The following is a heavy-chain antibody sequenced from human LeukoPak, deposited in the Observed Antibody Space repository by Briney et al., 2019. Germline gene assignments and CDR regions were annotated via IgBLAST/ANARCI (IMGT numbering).Heavy chain of an antibody. Sequence: PGGSLRLSCAASGFTFSSYWMSWVRQAPGKGVEWVANIKQDGSEKYYVDSVKGRFTISRDNAKNSLYLQMNSLRAEDTAVYYCARKFYSGPNWFDPWGQGTLVTVSS. D-gene: IGHD2/OR15-2a*01. CDR3: ARKFYSGPNWFDP. V-gene: IGHV3-7*01. CDR2: IKQDGSEK. J-gene: IGHJ5*02. CDR1: GFTFSSYW.